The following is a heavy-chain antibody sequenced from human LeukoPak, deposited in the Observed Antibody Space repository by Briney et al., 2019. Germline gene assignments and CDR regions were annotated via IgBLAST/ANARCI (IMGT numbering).Heavy chain of an antibody. CDR2: INLRGST. Sequence: SETLSLTCAVYGGSFNDYYWNWIRQPPGKGLVWIGEINLRGSTTYNPSLKSRVTISLDESKNQFSLKLSSVPAADTAVYFCAGGGRYMSASWYSSVYYYMDVWGKGTTVTISS. CDR1: GGSFNDYY. V-gene: IGHV4-34*01. D-gene: IGHD6-13*01. J-gene: IGHJ6*03. CDR3: AGGGRYMSASWYSSVYYYMDV.